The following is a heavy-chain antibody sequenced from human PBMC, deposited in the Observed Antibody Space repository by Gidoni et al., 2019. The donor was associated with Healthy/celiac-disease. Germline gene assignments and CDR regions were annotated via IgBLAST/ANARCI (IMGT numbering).Heavy chain of an antibody. CDR3: TTGGKLERRGPVDAFDI. V-gene: IGHV3-15*01. CDR2: FKSRTDGGTT. D-gene: IGHD1-1*01. CDR1: GLTLSNAW. J-gene: IGHJ3*02. Sequence: EVQLVESGGGLVKPGGSLRLSCAASGLTLSNAWMSWVRQAPGKGLEWVGRFKSRTDGGTTDYAAPVKGRFTISRDDSKNTLYLQMNSLKTEDTAVYYCTTGGKLERRGPVDAFDIWGQGTMVTVSS.